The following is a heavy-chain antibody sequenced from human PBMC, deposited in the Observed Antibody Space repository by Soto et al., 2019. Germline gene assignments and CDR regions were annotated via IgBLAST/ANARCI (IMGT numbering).Heavy chain of an antibody. CDR1: GGSISSGGYY. Sequence: PSETLSLTCTVSGGSISSGGYYWSWIRQHPGKGLEWIGYIYYSGSTYYNPSLKSRVTISVDTSKNQFSLKLSSVTAADTAVYYCARTLYDFWSGSLGYYYYMDVWGKGTTVTVSS. CDR3: ARTLYDFWSGSLGYYYYMDV. D-gene: IGHD3-3*01. V-gene: IGHV4-31*03. CDR2: IYYSGST. J-gene: IGHJ6*03.